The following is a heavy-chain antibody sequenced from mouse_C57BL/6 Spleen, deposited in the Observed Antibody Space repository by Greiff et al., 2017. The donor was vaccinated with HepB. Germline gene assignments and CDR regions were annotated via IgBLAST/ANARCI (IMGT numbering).Heavy chain of an antibody. J-gene: IGHJ4*01. CDR3: ARAGQLRLRYAMDY. CDR1: GYTFTSYD. CDR2: IYPRDGST. V-gene: IGHV1-85*01. Sequence: QVQLKQSGPELVKPGASVKLSCKASGYTFTSYDINWVKQRPGQGLEWIGWIYPRDGSTKYNEKFKGKATLTVDTSSSTAYMELHSLTSEDSAVYFCARAGQLRLRYAMDYWGQGTSVTVSS. D-gene: IGHD3-2*02.